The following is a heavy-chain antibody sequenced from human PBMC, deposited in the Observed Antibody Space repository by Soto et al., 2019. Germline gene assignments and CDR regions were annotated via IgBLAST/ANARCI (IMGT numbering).Heavy chain of an antibody. Sequence: QVQLVQSGAEVKRPGSSVKVSCKASGDTFNFYSINWVRQAPGVGLEWVGRVNPILSMSNYTQRFQGRVKMTADKSTSTAYIEMRSLRSEDTAIYYCARSYGSGYRAFDYWGQGAPVTVSS. CDR2: VNPILSMS. V-gene: IGHV1-69*02. D-gene: IGHD3-10*01. CDR3: ARSYGSGYRAFDY. CDR1: GDTFNFYS. J-gene: IGHJ4*02.